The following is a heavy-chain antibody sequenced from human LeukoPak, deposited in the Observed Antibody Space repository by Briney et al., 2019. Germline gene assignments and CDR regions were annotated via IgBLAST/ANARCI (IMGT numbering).Heavy chain of an antibody. V-gene: IGHV4-59*08. CDR1: GGSISSYC. D-gene: IGHD7-27*01. Sequence: PSETLSLTCTVSGGSISSYCWSWIRQPPGKGLEWIGYIYYSGSTNHNPSLKSRVTISVDTSKNRFSLLLSSVTAADTAVYHCARHYNGRDWGPAFDYWGQGTLVTVSS. CDR3: ARHYNGRDWGPAFDY. CDR2: IYYSGST. J-gene: IGHJ4*02.